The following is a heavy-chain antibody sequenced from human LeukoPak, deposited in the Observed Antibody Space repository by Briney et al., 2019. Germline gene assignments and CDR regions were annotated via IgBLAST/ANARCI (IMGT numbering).Heavy chain of an antibody. CDR2: ISYDGSNK. CDR1: GFTFGSYG. CDR3: AKDIGRQWLALDC. V-gene: IGHV3-30*18. D-gene: IGHD6-19*01. Sequence: GGSLRLSCAASGFTFGSYGMHWVRQAPGKGLEWVAVISYDGSNKYYADSVKGRFTISRDNSKNTLYLQMNSLRAEDTAVYYCAKDIGRQWLALDCWGQGTLVTVSS. J-gene: IGHJ4*02.